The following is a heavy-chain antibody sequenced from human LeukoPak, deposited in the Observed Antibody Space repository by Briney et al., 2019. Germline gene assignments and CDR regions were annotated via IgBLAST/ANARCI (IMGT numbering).Heavy chain of an antibody. CDR2: IIPIFGTA. J-gene: IGHJ1*01. CDR1: GGTFSSYA. V-gene: IGHV1-69*05. CDR3: ARGSKEVNEYFQH. D-gene: IGHD2-2*01. Sequence: SVKVSCKASGGTFSSYAISWVRQAPGQGLEWMGGIIPIFGTANYAQKFQGRVTITTDESTSIAYMELSSLRSEDTAVYYCARGSKEVNEYFQHWGQGTLVTVSS.